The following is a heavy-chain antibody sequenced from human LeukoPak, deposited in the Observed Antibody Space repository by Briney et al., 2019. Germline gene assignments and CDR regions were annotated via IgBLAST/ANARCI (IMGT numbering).Heavy chain of an antibody. CDR1: GGSVSSGSYY. D-gene: IGHD2-15*01. J-gene: IGHJ5*02. V-gene: IGHV4-61*01. CDR3: AAQDVNWFDP. CDR2: IYYSGST. Sequence: PSETLSLTCTVSGGSVSSGSYYWSWIRQPPGKGLEWIGYIYYSGSTYYNPSLKSRVTISVDTSKNQFSLKLSSVTAADTAVYYCAAQDVNWFDPWGQGTLVTVSS.